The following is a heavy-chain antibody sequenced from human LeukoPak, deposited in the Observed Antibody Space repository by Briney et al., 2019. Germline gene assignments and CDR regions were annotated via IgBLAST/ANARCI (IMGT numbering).Heavy chain of an antibody. CDR3: TKIRVIFNWNYAYYFDY. Sequence: GGSLRLSSAASGFTFSSYGMHSVRQAPGKGLEWVAVISFDVRDKYSADSVRGRFTISRDNSTNTLYLQMNSLRAEDTAVYYCTKIRVIFNWNYAYYFDYWGQGSLVTVSS. D-gene: IGHD1-7*01. J-gene: IGHJ4*02. CDR1: GFTFSSYG. V-gene: IGHV3-30*18. CDR2: ISFDVRDK.